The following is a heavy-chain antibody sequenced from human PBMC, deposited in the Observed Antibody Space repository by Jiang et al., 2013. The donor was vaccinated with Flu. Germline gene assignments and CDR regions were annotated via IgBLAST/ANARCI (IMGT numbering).Heavy chain of an antibody. J-gene: IGHJ6*03. Sequence: KGLEWVAVISYDGSNKYYADSVKGRFTISRDNSKNTLYLQMNSLRDEDTAVYYCAKGYCGDDCYSRNNYFYYYMDVWGKGATVTVSS. CDR3: AKGYCGDDCYSRNNYFYYYMDV. CDR2: ISYDGSNK. V-gene: IGHV3-30*18. D-gene: IGHD2-21*02.